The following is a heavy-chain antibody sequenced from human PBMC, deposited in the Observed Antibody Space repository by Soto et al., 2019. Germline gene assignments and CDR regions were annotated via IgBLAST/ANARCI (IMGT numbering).Heavy chain of an antibody. CDR2: IYSDGSRT. V-gene: IGHV3-74*01. Sequence: EVQLVESGGGLVQPGGSLRLSCATPGFTFNTYWMHWVRQAPGKGLVWVSRIYSDGSRTSYADSVKGRFTISRDNAKNTLYLQMDSLSPEDTAVYYCARGAGGYYYMDVWGKGTTVTVSS. CDR3: ARGAGGYYYMDV. CDR1: GFTFNTYW. D-gene: IGHD3-10*01. J-gene: IGHJ6*03.